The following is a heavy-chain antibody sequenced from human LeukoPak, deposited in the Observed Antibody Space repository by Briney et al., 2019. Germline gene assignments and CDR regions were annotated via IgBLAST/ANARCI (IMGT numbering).Heavy chain of an antibody. CDR3: ASPPGDYGDYAIDY. V-gene: IGHV7-4-1*02. CDR1: GYTFTSYA. Sequence: ASVKVSCKASGYTFTSYAMNWVRQAPGQGLEWMGWINTNTGNPTYAQGFTGRFVFSLDTSVSSAYLQISSLKAEDTAVYYCASPPGDYGDYAIDYWGQGTLVTVSS. D-gene: IGHD4-17*01. CDR2: INTNTGNP. J-gene: IGHJ4*02.